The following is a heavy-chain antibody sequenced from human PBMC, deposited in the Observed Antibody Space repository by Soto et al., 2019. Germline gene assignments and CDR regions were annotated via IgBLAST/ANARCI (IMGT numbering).Heavy chain of an antibody. CDR2: INHSGST. Sequence: PSETLSLTCAVYGGSFSGYYWSWIRQPPGKGLEWIGEINHSGSTNYNPSLKSRVTISVDTSKNQFSLKLSSVTAADTAVYYCARGSRIAAAGTRSPTFSDYWGQGTLVTVSS. CDR1: GGSFSGYY. V-gene: IGHV4-34*01. D-gene: IGHD6-13*01. J-gene: IGHJ4*02. CDR3: ARGSRIAAAGTRSPTFSDY.